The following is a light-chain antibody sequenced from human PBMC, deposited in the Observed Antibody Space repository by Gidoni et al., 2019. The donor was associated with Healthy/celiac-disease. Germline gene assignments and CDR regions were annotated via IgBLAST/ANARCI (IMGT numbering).Light chain of an antibody. CDR1: QSVSSSY. CDR3: QQYGSSPPAT. V-gene: IGKV3-20*01. J-gene: IGKJ5*01. Sequence: EIVLTQSPGTLSLSPGERATLSCRASQSVSSSYLAWYQQKPGQAPRLLIYGASSRATGIPDRFSGSGSGTDFTLTISRLEPEDFAVYYCQQYGSSPPATFXQXTRLXI. CDR2: GAS.